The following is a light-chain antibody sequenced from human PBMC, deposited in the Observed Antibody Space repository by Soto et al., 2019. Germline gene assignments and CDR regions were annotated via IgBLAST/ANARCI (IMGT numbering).Light chain of an antibody. V-gene: IGKV3-20*01. CDR2: GAS. CDR3: QQYGSTPLT. J-gene: IGKJ4*01. Sequence: ESVLTQSPGTLSLSPGEGATLSCRASQSVITYLAWYQQKPGQAPRILIYGASSRATGIPDRFSGSGSGTDFTLTISRLEPEDVAVYYCQQYGSTPLTFGGGTKVDIK. CDR1: QSVITY.